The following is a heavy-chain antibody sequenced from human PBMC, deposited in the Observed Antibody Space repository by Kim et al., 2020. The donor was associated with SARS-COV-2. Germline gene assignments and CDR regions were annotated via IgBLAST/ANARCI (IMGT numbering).Heavy chain of an antibody. V-gene: IGHV3-15*01. Sequence: GGSLRLSCAASGFTFSNAWMSWVRQAPGKGLEWVGRIKSKTDGGTTDYAAPVKGRFTISRDDSKNTLYLQMNSLKTEDTAVYYCTTKYYDFWSGYYQFDYWGQGTLVTVSS. D-gene: IGHD3-3*01. CDR2: IKSKTDGGTT. CDR1: GFTFSNAW. CDR3: TTKYYDFWSGYYQFDY. J-gene: IGHJ4*02.